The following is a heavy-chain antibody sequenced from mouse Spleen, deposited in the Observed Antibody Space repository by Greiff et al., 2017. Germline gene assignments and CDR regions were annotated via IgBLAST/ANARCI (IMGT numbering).Heavy chain of an antibody. CDR2: ISSGGSYT. CDR3: ARPITTVVEAMDY. D-gene: IGHD1-1*01. V-gene: IGHV5-6*01. CDR1: GFTFSSYG. Sequence: EVQLVESGGDLVKPGGSLKLSCAASGFTFSSYGMSWVRQTPDKRLEWVATISSGGSYTYYPDSVKGRFTISRDNAKNTLYLQMSSLKSEDTAMYYCARPITTVVEAMDYWGQGTSVTVSS. J-gene: IGHJ4*01.